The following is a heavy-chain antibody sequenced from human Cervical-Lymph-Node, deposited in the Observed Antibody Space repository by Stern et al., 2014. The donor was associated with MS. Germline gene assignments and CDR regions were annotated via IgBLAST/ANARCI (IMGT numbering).Heavy chain of an antibody. D-gene: IGHD6-6*01. V-gene: IGHV3-33*06. CDR3: AKGDSSSPLEY. CDR1: GFTFSAYG. J-gene: IGHJ4*02. Sequence: VQLVESGGGVVQPGRSLRLSCAVSGFTFSAYGIHWVRQTPGKGREWVAVIWYDGSNKYYADSVKGRFTIARDNSENTAYLQMNSLRVEDTAVYYCAKGDSSSPLEYWGQGTLVTVSS. CDR2: IWYDGSNK.